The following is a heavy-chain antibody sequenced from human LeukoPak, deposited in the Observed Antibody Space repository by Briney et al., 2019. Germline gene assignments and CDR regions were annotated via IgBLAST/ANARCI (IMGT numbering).Heavy chain of an antibody. CDR1: GYSISSGYY. D-gene: IGHD6-19*01. CDR3: ARNTSVISVAGPDNWYFDL. V-gene: IGHV4-38-2*01. Sequence: PSETLSLTCAVSGYSISSGYYWVWIRQPPGKGLQWIGSIYYSGSTSYNPSLKSRVTMSVDTSKNQFSLKLSSVTAADTAVYYCARNTSVISVAGPDNWYFDLWGRGTLVTVSS. J-gene: IGHJ2*01. CDR2: IYYSGST.